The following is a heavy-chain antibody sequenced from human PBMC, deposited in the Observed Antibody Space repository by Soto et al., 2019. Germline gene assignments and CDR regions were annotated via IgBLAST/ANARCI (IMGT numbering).Heavy chain of an antibody. Sequence: GESLKISCKGSGYSFTSYWISWVRQMPGKGLEWMGRIDPSDSYTNYSPSFQGRVAISADKSISTAYLQWSSLKASDTAMYYCARLTGVGEDWFDPWGQGTLVTVSS. D-gene: IGHD1-26*01. V-gene: IGHV5-10-1*01. CDR1: GYSFTSYW. J-gene: IGHJ5*02. CDR3: ARLTGVGEDWFDP. CDR2: IDPSDSYT.